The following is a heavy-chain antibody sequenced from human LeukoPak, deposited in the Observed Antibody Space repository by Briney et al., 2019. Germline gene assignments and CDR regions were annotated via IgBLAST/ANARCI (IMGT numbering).Heavy chain of an antibody. J-gene: IGHJ3*02. CDR2: ISPYNGNT. V-gene: IGHV1-18*01. Sequence: ASVKVSCKASGYTFTSYGISWVRQAPGQGLEWMVWISPYNGNTNYAQKLQGRVTMTTDTSTSTAYMELRSLRSDDTAVYYCARDPYYCSSSSCQNGFDIWGQGTMVTVSS. D-gene: IGHD2-2*01. CDR1: GYTFTSYG. CDR3: ARDPYYCSSSSCQNGFDI.